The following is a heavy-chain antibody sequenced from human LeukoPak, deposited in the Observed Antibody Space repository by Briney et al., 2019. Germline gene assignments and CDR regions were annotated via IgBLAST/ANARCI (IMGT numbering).Heavy chain of an antibody. J-gene: IGHJ4*02. V-gene: IGHV3-30-3*01. CDR3: ARDLGSDFDY. CDR1: GFTFSSYA. CDR2: ISYNGSDK. Sequence: GGSLRLSCAASGFTFSSYAMYWVRQAPGKGLEWVAVISYNGSDKYNADSVKGRFTISRDNSKNTLHLQMNSLRAEDTAVYYCARDLGSDFDYWGQGTLVTVSS. D-gene: IGHD3-16*01.